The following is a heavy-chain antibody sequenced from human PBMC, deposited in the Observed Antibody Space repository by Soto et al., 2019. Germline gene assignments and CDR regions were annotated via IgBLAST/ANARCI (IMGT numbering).Heavy chain of an antibody. V-gene: IGHV1-46*03. CDR1: GYTFTSYY. D-gene: IGHD2-15*01. CDR2: INPSGGST. CDR3: ARQPLGYCSGGSCYMTLDY. J-gene: IGHJ4*02. Sequence: GASVKVSCKASGYTFTSYYMHWVRQAPGQGLEWMGIINPSGGSTSYAQKFQGRVTMTRDTSTSTVYMELSSLRSEDTAAYYCARQPLGYCSGGSCYMTLDYWGQGTLVTVSS.